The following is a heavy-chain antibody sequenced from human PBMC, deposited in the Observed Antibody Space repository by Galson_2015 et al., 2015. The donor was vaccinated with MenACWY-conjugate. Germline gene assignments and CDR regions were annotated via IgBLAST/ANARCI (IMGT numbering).Heavy chain of an antibody. D-gene: IGHD6-19*01. Sequence: SLRLSCAASGFTFSNFWMTWVRQAPGKGLEWVSNIKRSGGEKYYVDSVKGRFTISRGNAQKSLYLQMNSLRAEDTAVYYCATTGGRAVAGTDWGQGTLVTASS. V-gene: IGHV3-7*03. CDR1: GFTFSNFW. J-gene: IGHJ1*01. CDR3: ATTGGRAVAGTD. CDR2: IKRSGGEK.